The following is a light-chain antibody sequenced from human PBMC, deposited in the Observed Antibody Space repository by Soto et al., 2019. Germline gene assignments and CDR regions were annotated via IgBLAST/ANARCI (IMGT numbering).Light chain of an antibody. CDR3: QQYNNWPYT. J-gene: IGKJ2*01. Sequence: EIVMTQSPATLSVSPGERATLSCRASQSVSSNLAWYQQKPGQAPRLLIYGASTRATGIPARFSGSRSGTEFTLTISSLQSEDFAVHYCQQYNNWPYTFGQGTKLVIK. CDR2: GAS. V-gene: IGKV3-15*01. CDR1: QSVSSN.